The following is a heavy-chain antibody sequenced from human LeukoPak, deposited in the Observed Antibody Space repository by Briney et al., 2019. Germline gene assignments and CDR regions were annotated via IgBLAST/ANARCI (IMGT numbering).Heavy chain of an antibody. CDR3: AKGAAGTVGFNWFDP. Sequence: PGRSLRLSCAASGFTFDDYAMHWVRQAPGKGLEWVSGISWNSGSIGYADSVKGRFTISRDNAKNSLYLQMNSLRAEDTALYYCAKGAAGTVGFNWFDPWGQGTLVTVSS. D-gene: IGHD6-13*01. J-gene: IGHJ5*02. CDR2: ISWNSGSI. V-gene: IGHV3-9*01. CDR1: GFTFDDYA.